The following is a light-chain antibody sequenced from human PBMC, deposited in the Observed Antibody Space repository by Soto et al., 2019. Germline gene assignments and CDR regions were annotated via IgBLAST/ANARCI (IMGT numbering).Light chain of an antibody. CDR3: SSYAGSNNWV. CDR2: VNN. CDR1: SSNIGAGYD. Sequence: QSVLTQPPSVSGAPGQRVTMSCTGSSSNIGAGYDVHWYRQLPGTAPKLLIYVNNNRPSGVPDRFSGSKSGTSASLAITGLQADDEADYYCSSYAGSNNWVFGGGTKVTVL. J-gene: IGLJ3*02. V-gene: IGLV1-40*01.